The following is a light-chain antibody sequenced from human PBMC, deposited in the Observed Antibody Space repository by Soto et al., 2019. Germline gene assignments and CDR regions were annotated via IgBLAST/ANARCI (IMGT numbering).Light chain of an antibody. V-gene: IGLV2-8*01. CDR1: SSDVGAYNY. CDR3: NSYAGSNSFV. Sequence: QSVLTQPPSASGSPGQSVTISCTGTSSDVGAYNYVSWYQQHPGKAPKLVIFEVNKRPSGVPDRFSGSKSGNTASLTVSGLQTEDEADYYCNSYAGSNSFVFGTGTQLTVL. J-gene: IGLJ1*01. CDR2: EVN.